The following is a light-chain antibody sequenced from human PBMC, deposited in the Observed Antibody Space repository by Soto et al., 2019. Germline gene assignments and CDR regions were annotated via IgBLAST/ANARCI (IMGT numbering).Light chain of an antibody. V-gene: IGLV4-69*01. CDR3: QTWGTGPHVV. Sequence: QSVLTQSPSASASLGASVKLTCTLSSGHSSYAIAWHQQQPEKGPRYLMKLNSDGSHSKGDGIPDRFSGSSSGAERYLTSSSLQSEDEADYYCQTWGTGPHVVFGGGTKVTVL. CDR2: LNSDGSH. CDR1: SGHSSYA. J-gene: IGLJ2*01.